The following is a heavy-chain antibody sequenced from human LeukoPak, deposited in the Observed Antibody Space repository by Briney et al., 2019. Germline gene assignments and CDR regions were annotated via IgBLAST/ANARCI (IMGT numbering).Heavy chain of an antibody. CDR3: ARDRRDGYNYDFDY. CDR2: IYYSGTT. CDR1: GGSISSYY. V-gene: IGHV4-59*12. J-gene: IGHJ4*02. Sequence: SETLSLTCTVSGGSISSYYWSWIRQPPGKGLEWIGYIYYSGTTNYNPSLKSRVIISVDTSKNQFSLKLSSVTAADTAVYYCARDRRDGYNYDFDYWGQGTLVTVSS. D-gene: IGHD5-24*01.